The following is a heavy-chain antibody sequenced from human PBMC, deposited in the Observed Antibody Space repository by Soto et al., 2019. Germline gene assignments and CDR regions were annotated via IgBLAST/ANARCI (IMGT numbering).Heavy chain of an antibody. D-gene: IGHD2-8*01. Sequence: SQTLSLTCAISGDSGSSDSVTWNWIRQSPSRGLEWLGRTYYRSKWYSDYALSVKSRVTINADMSKNQVSLQLNSVTPEDSAVYYCVRLIGNSWLDYWGQGTLVTVSS. CDR2: TYYRSKWYS. V-gene: IGHV6-1*01. CDR3: VRLIGNSWLDY. CDR1: GDSGSSDSVT. J-gene: IGHJ5*01.